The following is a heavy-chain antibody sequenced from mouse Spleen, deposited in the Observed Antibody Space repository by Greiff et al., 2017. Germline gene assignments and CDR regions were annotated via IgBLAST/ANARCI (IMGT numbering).Heavy chain of an antibody. J-gene: IGHJ4*01. CDR3: ASITTVVAPAMDY. CDR1: GYTFTSYW. D-gene: IGHD1-1*01. V-gene: IGHV1-69*01. Sequence: QVQLQQSGAELVMPGASVKLSCKASGYTFTSYWMHWVKQRPGQGLEWIGEIDPSDSYTNYNQKFKGKATLTVDKSSSTAYMQLSSLTSEDSAVYYCASITTVVAPAMDYWGQGTSVTVSS. CDR2: IDPSDSYT.